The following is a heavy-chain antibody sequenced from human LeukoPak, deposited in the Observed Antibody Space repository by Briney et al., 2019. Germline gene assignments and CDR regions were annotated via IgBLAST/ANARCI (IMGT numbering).Heavy chain of an antibody. CDR3: ARVVAAIPEDYFDY. Sequence: ASVKVSCKASGYTFTGYYMHWVRQAPGQGLEWMGWINPNSGGTNYAQKFQDRVTMTRDTSISTAYMELSRLRSDDTAVYYCARVVAAIPEDYFDYWGQGTLVTVSS. CDR2: INPNSGGT. D-gene: IGHD2-15*01. CDR1: GYTFTGYY. V-gene: IGHV1-2*02. J-gene: IGHJ4*02.